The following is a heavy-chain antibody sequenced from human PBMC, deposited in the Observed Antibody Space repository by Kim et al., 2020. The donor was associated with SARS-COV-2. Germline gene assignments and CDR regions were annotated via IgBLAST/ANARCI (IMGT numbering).Heavy chain of an antibody. D-gene: IGHD3-10*02. Sequence: GGSLRLSCAASGFTFSSYGMHWVRQAPGKGLEWVAVIWYDGSNKYYADSVKGRFTISRDNSKNTLYLQMNSLRAEDTAVYYCARDTVVFGFLFATLAYGMDVWGQGTTVTVSS. J-gene: IGHJ6*02. CDR3: ARDTVVFGFLFATLAYGMDV. CDR2: IWYDGSNK. V-gene: IGHV3-33*01. CDR1: GFTFSSYG.